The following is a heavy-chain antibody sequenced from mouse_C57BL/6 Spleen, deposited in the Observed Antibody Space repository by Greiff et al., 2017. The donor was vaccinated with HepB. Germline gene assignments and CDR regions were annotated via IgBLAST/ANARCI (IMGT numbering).Heavy chain of an antibody. Sequence: EVQLVESGGGLVKPGGSLKLSCAASGFTFSDYGMHWVRQAPEKGLEWVAYISSGSSTIYYADTVTGRFTISRDNAKNTLFLQMTSLRSEDTAMYYCARRAIYDGSSPHYYAMDYWGQGTSVTVSS. CDR3: ARRAIYDGSSPHYYAMDY. V-gene: IGHV5-17*01. CDR2: ISSGSSTI. J-gene: IGHJ4*01. D-gene: IGHD1-1*01. CDR1: GFTFSDYG.